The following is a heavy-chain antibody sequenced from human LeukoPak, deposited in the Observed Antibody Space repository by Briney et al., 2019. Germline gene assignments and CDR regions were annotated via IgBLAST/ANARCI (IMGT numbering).Heavy chain of an antibody. V-gene: IGHV1-69*04. Sequence: GASVKVSCKASGGTFSSYAISWVRQAPGQGLEWMGRIIPILGIANYAQKFQGRVTITADKSTSTAYMELSSLRSEDTAVYYCASGAGTNYYGMDVWGQGTLVTVSS. CDR3: ASGAGTNYYGMDV. CDR1: GGTFSSYA. J-gene: IGHJ6*02. D-gene: IGHD6-13*01. CDR2: IIPILGIA.